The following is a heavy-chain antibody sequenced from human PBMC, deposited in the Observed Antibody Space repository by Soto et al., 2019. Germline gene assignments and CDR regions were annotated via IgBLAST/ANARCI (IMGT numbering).Heavy chain of an antibody. V-gene: IGHV3-30-3*01. J-gene: IGHJ6*02. CDR1: GFTFSSYA. CDR3: ARGIEVATYYYYDGMDV. D-gene: IGHD5-12*01. Sequence: QVQLVESGGGVVQPGRSLRLSCAASGFTFSSYAMHWVRQAPGKGLEWVAVISYDGSNKYYADSVKGRFTISKDNSKNTLYLQMNSLRAEDTAVYYCARGIEVATYYYYDGMDVWGQGTTVTVSS. CDR2: ISYDGSNK.